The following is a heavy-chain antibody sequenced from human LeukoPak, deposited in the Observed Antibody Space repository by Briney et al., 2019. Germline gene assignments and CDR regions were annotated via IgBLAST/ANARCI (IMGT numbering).Heavy chain of an antibody. CDR3: AKDRWQGLAQTLHF. V-gene: IGHV3-30*18. CDR1: GFTFTNYD. J-gene: IGHJ4*02. D-gene: IGHD6-19*01. CDR2: ISFDGSNR. Sequence: GGSLRLSCTASGFTFTNYDIHWVRQAPGKGLEWVAVISFDGSNRNYADSVKGRLTVSRDSSKDIVYLQMNSLRSDDTAVYYCAKDRWQGLAQTLHFWGQGTLVTVSS.